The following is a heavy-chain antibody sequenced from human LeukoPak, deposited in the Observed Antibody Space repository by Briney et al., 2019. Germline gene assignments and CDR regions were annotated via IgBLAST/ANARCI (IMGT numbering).Heavy chain of an antibody. Sequence: ASVKLSCKASGYTFTGYYMHWVRQAPGQGLEGMGGITRNSGGTNYAQKFPGRITMTRDTSISTAYMELSRLRSDDTAVYYCARSPYCSSTRCHPQGFYYYYYMDVWGKGTTVTVSS. CDR2: ITRNSGGT. D-gene: IGHD2-2*01. CDR1: GYTFTGYY. J-gene: IGHJ6*03. V-gene: IGHV1-2*02. CDR3: ARSPYCSSTRCHPQGFYYYYYMDV.